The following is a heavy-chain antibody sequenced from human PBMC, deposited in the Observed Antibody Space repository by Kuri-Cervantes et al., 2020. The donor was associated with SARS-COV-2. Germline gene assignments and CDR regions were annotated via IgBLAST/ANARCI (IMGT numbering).Heavy chain of an antibody. V-gene: IGHV4-34*01. CDR1: GGSFSGYY. D-gene: IGHD1-1*01. CDR3: ARPLSGKTNWFDP. J-gene: IGHJ5*02. Sequence: GSLRLSCAVYGGSFSGYYWSWIRQPPGKGPEWIGEINHSGSTNYNPSLKSRVTVSVDTSKNQFSLKLSSVTAADTAVYYCARPLSGKTNWFDPWGQGTLVTVSS. CDR2: INHSGST.